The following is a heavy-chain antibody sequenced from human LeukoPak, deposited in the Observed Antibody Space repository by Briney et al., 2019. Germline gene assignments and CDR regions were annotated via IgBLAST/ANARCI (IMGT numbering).Heavy chain of an antibody. CDR2: IYYSGST. CDR1: GGSISSYY. D-gene: IGHD3-22*01. J-gene: IGHJ3*02. Sequence: PSETLSLTCTVSGGSISSYYWSWIRQPPGKGLEWIGYIYYSGSTNYNPSLKSRVTISVDTSKNQFSLKLSSVTAADTAVYYCARVGASSSGYYLVRAFDIWGQGTTVTVSS. V-gene: IGHV4-59*01. CDR3: ARVGASSSGYYLVRAFDI.